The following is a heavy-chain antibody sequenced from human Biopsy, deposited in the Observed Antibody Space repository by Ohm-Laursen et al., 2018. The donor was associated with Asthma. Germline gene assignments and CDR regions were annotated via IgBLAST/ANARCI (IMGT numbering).Heavy chain of an antibody. Sequence: ASVKVSCKAPGGTFSNFAISWVRQAPGQGLERLGGIMTVFGTTNYAQKFQGRVTITADESTNTAYMEVTSLRSEDTAIYYCARCQVGYSSGWSLLLKKIYYSGMDVWGQGTAVTVSS. V-gene: IGHV1-69*13. J-gene: IGHJ6*02. CDR1: GGTFSNFA. CDR3: ARCQVGYSSGWSLLLKKIYYSGMDV. D-gene: IGHD6-19*01. CDR2: IMTVFGTT.